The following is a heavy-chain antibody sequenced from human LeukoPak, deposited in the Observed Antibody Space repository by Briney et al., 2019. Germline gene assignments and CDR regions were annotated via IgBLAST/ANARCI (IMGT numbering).Heavy chain of an antibody. CDR1: GYTFTGYY. CDR2: INPNSGGT. V-gene: IGHV1-2*02. D-gene: IGHD4-23*01. Sequence: ASVKVSCKASGYTFTGYYMHWVRQAPGQGLEWMGWINPNSGGTNYAQKFQGRVTMTRVTSISTAYMELSRLRSDDTAVYYCARPQGRTTVVIFDYWGQGTLVTVSS. CDR3: ARPQGRTTVVIFDY. J-gene: IGHJ4*02.